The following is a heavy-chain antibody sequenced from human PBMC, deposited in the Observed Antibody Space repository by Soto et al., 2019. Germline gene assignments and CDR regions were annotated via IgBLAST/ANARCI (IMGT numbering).Heavy chain of an antibody. J-gene: IGHJ3*02. CDR1: GGSISSYY. CDR2: IYYSGST. Sequence: QVQLQESGPGLVKPSETLSLTCTVSGGSISSYYWSWIRQPTGKGLEWIGDIYYSGSTNYNPSLKSRVTISVDTSKNKFSLKLSSVTAADTAVYYCAAADSGGAFDIWGQGTMVTVSS. CDR3: AAADSGGAFDI. V-gene: IGHV4-59*01. D-gene: IGHD6-13*01.